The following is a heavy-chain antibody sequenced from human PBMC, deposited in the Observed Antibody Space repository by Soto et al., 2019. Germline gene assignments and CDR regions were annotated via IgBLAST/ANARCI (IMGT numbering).Heavy chain of an antibody. CDR3: AKSSSALSKAAPQFDS. J-gene: IGHJ4*02. Sequence: EVQLLESGGGLIQPGESLRLSCAASGFTFSNYAMNWVRQAPGKGLEWLSIISDGGGSTYSADSVKGRFTISRDNSKNALYLQIDALGVEDTAIYYWAKSSSALSKAAPQFDSWGQGTLVTVSS. D-gene: IGHD6-13*01. V-gene: IGHV3-23*01. CDR2: ISDGGGST. CDR1: GFTFSNYA.